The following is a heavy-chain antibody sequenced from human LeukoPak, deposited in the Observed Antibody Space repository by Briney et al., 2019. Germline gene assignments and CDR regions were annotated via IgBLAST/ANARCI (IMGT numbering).Heavy chain of an antibody. CDR3: AIVSVHSGSH. CDR1: GFTFSSYG. CDR2: IKEDGSEK. Sequence: GGSLRLSCAASGFTFSSYGMSWVRQAPGKGLERVANIKEDGSEKYYVDSVKGRFTISRDNAKNSLYLQMNSLRAEDTAVYYCAIVSVHSGSHWGQGTLVTVSS. D-gene: IGHD1-26*01. V-gene: IGHV3-7*01. J-gene: IGHJ4*02.